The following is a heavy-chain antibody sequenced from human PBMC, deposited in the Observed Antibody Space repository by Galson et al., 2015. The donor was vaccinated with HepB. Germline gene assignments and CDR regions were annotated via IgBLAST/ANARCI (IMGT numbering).Heavy chain of an antibody. V-gene: IGHV3-48*02. Sequence: SLRLSCAASGFTFSTYSMHWVRQAPGKGLEWVSYITSTSSTIYYANSVKGRFTISRDNAKNSLYLQMNSLRDEDTAVYYCARHNWNYLDYWGQGTLVTVSS. CDR1: GFTFSTYS. CDR2: ITSTSSTI. J-gene: IGHJ4*02. CDR3: ARHNWNYLDY. D-gene: IGHD1-20*01.